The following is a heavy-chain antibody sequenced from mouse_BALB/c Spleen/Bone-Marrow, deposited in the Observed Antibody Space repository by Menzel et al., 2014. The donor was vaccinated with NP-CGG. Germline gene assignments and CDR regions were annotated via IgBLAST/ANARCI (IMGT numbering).Heavy chain of an antibody. CDR2: INPSTGYT. CDR3: ERSRDGYDSFAY. Sequence: VNLVESGAELAKPGASVKMSCKASGYTFTSYWMHWVKQRPGQGLEWIGYINPSTGYTEYNQKFKDKATLTADKSSSTAYMQLSSLTSEGSAVYYCERSRDGYDSFAYWGQGTLVTVSA. V-gene: IGHV1-7*01. J-gene: IGHJ3*01. CDR1: GYTFTSYW. D-gene: IGHD2-2*01.